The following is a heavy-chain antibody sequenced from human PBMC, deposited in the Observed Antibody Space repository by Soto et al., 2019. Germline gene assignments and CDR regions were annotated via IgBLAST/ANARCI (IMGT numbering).Heavy chain of an antibody. CDR1: GFTFKNYA. V-gene: IGHV3-30*03. D-gene: IGHD3-3*01. Sequence: QVLLVESGGGVVQPGKPLRLSCAASGFTFKNYAMHWVRQAPGRGLEWVAAVSSDGNHQHYSKPVEGRFTISRDNSKNILILQMNSMRVEDPAIYYCARDSEGPQGIFSFEHWGQGTLSTVSS. J-gene: IGHJ1*01. CDR3: ARDSEGPQGIFSFEH. CDR2: VSSDGNHQ.